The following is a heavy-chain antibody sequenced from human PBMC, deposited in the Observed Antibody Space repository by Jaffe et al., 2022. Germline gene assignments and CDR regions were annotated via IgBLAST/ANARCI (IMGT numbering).Heavy chain of an antibody. CDR3: ARVRKPIAVGPFDY. CDR1: GGSFSGYY. D-gene: IGHD6-19*01. Sequence: QVQLQQWGAGLLKPSETLSLTCAVYGGSFSGYYWSWIRQPPGKGLEWIGEINHSGSTNYNPSLKSRVTISVDTSKNQFSLKLSSVTAADTAVYYCARVRKPIAVGPFDYWGQGTLVTVSS. V-gene: IGHV4-34*01. J-gene: IGHJ4*02. CDR2: INHSGST.